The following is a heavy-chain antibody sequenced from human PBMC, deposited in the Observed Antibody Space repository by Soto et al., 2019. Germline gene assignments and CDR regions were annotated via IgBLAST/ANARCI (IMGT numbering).Heavy chain of an antibody. Sequence: EVQLLESGGGLVQPGGSLRLSCAASGFTFSSYAMTWVRQAPGKGLVWVSAISGSGNNSYYADSVKGRFTISRDSSKKMLYLQMNSLRPEDTAVYYCAKDRGRTWYEDYWGQGTLVTVSS. J-gene: IGHJ4*02. CDR1: GFTFSSYA. CDR2: ISGSGNNS. CDR3: AKDRGRTWYEDY. D-gene: IGHD6-13*01. V-gene: IGHV3-23*01.